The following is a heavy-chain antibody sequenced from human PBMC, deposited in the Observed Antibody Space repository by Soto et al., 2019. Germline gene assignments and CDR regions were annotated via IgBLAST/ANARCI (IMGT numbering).Heavy chain of an antibody. CDR1: GFTFSSYA. CDR3: ANPYSSMYDY. V-gene: IGHV3-23*01. Sequence: EVQLLESGGGLVQPGGSLRLSCAASGFTFSSYAMSWVRQAPGKGLEWVSTFSGTTGGTYYADSVRGRFTISRDNSKSTLYLQMNSLRAEDTALYYCANPYSSMYDYWGQGTLVTVSS. CDR2: FSGTTGGT. D-gene: IGHD6-13*01. J-gene: IGHJ4*02.